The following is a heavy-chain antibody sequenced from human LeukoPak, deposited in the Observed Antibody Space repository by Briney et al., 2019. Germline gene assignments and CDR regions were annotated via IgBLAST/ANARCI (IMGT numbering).Heavy chain of an antibody. J-gene: IGHJ5*02. CDR2: IYYSGST. CDR3: ARGRYCSSTSCYLTSRRWFDP. V-gene: IGHV4-61*05. D-gene: IGHD2-2*01. Sequence: PSETLSLTCTVSGGSISSSSYYWSWIRQPPGKGLEWIGYIYYSGSTNYNPSLKSRVTISVDTSKNQFSLKLSSVTAADTAVYYCARGRYCSSTSCYLTSRRWFDPWGQGTLVTVSS. CDR1: GGSISSSSYY.